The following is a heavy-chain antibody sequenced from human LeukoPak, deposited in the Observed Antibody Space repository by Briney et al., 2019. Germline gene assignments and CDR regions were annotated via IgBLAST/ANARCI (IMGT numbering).Heavy chain of an antibody. J-gene: IGHJ4*02. CDR3: ARDAYRGITMIVVHYYFDY. Sequence: GASVKVSCKASGYTFTNYAIHWVRQAPGQRLEWMGWINTGNGNTKYSQKFQGRVTITRDTSASTAYMELSSLRSEDAAVYYCARDAYRGITMIVVHYYFDYWGQGTLVTVSS. CDR2: INTGNGNT. CDR1: GYTFTNYA. V-gene: IGHV1-3*04. D-gene: IGHD3-22*01.